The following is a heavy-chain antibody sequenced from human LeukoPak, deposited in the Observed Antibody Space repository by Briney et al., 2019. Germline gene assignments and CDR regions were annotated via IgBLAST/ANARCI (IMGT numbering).Heavy chain of an antibody. Sequence: SETLSRTCTVSGDSISNYYWSWIPQSPGKGLEWIGYLYPSWSTNYNPSLKSRATISVDTSMNQFSLRLPSVTAADTAVYYCAGEDSNDISGYPTRSFDHWGQGTLVIVSS. CDR3: AGEDSNDISGYPTRSFDH. V-gene: IGHV4-4*09. D-gene: IGHD3-22*01. CDR1: GDSISNYY. J-gene: IGHJ4*02. CDR2: LYPSWST.